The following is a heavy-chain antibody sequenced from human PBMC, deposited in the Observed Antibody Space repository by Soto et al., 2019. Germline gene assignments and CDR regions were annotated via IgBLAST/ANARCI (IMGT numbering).Heavy chain of an antibody. V-gene: IGHV4-59*01. J-gene: IGHJ4*02. Sequence: SETLSLTCTVSGGSISSYYWSWIRQPLGKGLEWIGYIYYSGSTNYNPSLKSRVTISVDTSKNQFSLKLSSVTAADTAVYYCARSSGSSGWYFDYWGQGTLVTVSS. CDR1: GGSISSYY. D-gene: IGHD6-19*01. CDR2: IYYSGST. CDR3: ARSSGSSGWYFDY.